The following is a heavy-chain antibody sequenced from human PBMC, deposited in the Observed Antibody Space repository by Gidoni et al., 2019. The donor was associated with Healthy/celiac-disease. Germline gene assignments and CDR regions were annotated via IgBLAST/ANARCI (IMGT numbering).Heavy chain of an antibody. D-gene: IGHD3-10*01. CDR3: AKVAFDGSGRSHYLDY. J-gene: IGHJ4*02. Sequence: EVQLLEYGGGLVQPGGFLRLSCAASGFTFSSYAMSWVSQAPGKGLSGVSAISGSGGSTYYPDSVKGRFTIARDNSKNTLYLQMNSLRAEDTAVDYCAKVAFDGSGRSHYLDYWGQGTRVTVSS. CDR1: GFTFSSYA. CDR2: ISGSGGST. V-gene: IGHV3-23*01.